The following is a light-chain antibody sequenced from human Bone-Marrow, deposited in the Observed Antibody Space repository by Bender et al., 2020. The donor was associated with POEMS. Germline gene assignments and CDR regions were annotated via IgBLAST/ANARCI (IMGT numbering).Light chain of an antibody. CDR3: CSYADSSTLV. Sequence: QSALTQPRSVSGSPGQSVTISCTGSSSDVGGSNYVSWYQQHPGKAPKLMIYDVGKRPSGVPDRFSGSKSGTSASLTISGLQAEDEADYYCCSYADSSTLVLGTGTKVTVL. V-gene: IGLV2-11*01. CDR1: SSDVGGSNY. CDR2: DVG. J-gene: IGLJ1*01.